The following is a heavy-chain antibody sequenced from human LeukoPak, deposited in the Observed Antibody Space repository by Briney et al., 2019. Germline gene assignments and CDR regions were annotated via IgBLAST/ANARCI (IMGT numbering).Heavy chain of an antibody. Sequence: PGGSLRLSCAASGFTFNNYAMSWVRQAPGKGLEWVSAISGSGGNTYYADSVKGRFTISKDNSKNTLYLQMNSLRAEDTALYYCAKYYIWGSYRPYYFDYWGQGTLVTVSS. J-gene: IGHJ4*02. CDR3: AKYYIWGSYRPYYFDY. CDR2: ISGSGGNT. V-gene: IGHV3-23*01. CDR1: GFTFNNYA. D-gene: IGHD3-16*02.